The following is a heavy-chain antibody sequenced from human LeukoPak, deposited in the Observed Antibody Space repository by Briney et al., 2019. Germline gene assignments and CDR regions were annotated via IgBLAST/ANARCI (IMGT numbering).Heavy chain of an antibody. V-gene: IGHV1-2*02. Sequence: GASVSVSCKASGYTFTGYYMHWVRQAPGQGLEWMGWINPNSGGTNYAQKFQGRVTMTRDTSISTAYMELSRLRSDDTAVYYCASEFAEIAAANWFDPWGQGTLVTVSS. CDR2: INPNSGGT. D-gene: IGHD6-13*01. CDR1: GYTFTGYY. J-gene: IGHJ5*02. CDR3: ASEFAEIAAANWFDP.